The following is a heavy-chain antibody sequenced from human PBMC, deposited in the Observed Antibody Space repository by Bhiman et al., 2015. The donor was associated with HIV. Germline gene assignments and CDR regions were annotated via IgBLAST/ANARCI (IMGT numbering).Heavy chain of an antibody. CDR1: GFTFNSYS. D-gene: IGHD1-7*01. CDR3: ARDRPYNWNWGNNYYGMDV. V-gene: IGHV3-21*03. J-gene: IGHJ6*02. CDR2: ISSSGTYI. Sequence: EVQLVESGGGLVKPGGSLRLSCAASGFTFNSYSMNWVRQAPGKGLEWVASISSSGTYIYYADSVKGRFTISRDNAKNSLYLQMNSLRADDTAVYYCARDRPYNWNWGNNYYGMDVWGQGTTVIVSS.